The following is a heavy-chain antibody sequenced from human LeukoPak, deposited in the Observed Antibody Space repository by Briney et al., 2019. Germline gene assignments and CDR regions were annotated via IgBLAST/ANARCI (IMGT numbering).Heavy chain of an antibody. CDR2: IIPIFGTA. J-gene: IGHJ4*02. V-gene: IGHV1-69*13. D-gene: IGHD6-13*01. CDR3: ARPRDPYSSSWFVY. Sequence: ASVKVSCKASGGTFRTSGANWVRQAPGQGLEWMGGIIPIFGTANYAQKFQGRVTITADESTSTAYMELSSLRSEDTAVYYCARPRDPYSSSWFVYWGQGTLVTVSS. CDR1: GGTFRTSG.